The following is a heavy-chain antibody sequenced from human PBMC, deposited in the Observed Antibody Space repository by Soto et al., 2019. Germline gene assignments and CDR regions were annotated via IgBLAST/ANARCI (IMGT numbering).Heavy chain of an antibody. D-gene: IGHD3-9*01. CDR1: GFSLSSIALGMG. Sequence: QITLKESGPTLVKPTQTLTLTCSFSGFSLSSIALGMGVGWIRQPPGKALEWLALIYWDDDKRYSPSLKSRLTISKDTSQNQVVLTMTNMDAVDTGTYYCVHWNTGTRGTKFFDYWGQGTQVTVSS. CDR3: VHWNTGTRGTKFFDY. CDR2: IYWDDDK. V-gene: IGHV2-5*02. J-gene: IGHJ4*02.